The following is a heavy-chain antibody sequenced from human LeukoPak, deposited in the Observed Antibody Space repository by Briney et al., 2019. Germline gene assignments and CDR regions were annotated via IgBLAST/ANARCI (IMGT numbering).Heavy chain of an antibody. CDR1: GFTFTTYW. J-gene: IGHJ4*02. CDR3: AKANGYSTSGWYFDY. CDR2: IKQDGTEK. V-gene: IGHV3-7*03. Sequence: GESLRLSCAASGFTFTTYWMSWVRQAPGKGLEWVANIKQDGTEKYYVDSVKGRFTISRDNSKNTLYLQMNSLRAEDTAIYHCAKANGYSTSGWYFDYWGQGTLVTVSS. D-gene: IGHD2-2*01.